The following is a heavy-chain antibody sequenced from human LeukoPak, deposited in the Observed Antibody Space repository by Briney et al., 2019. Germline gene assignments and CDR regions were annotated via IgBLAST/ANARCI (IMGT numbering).Heavy chain of an antibody. J-gene: IGHJ4*02. Sequence: GGSLRLSCAASGFTFSTHWMHWVRQAPGKGLVWVSRINTDGSSTTYADSVKGRFTISRDNAKNTVYLQMNSLRSEDTAMYYCAKESGKFDYWGQGTLVAVSS. CDR3: AKESGKFDY. CDR1: GFTFSTHW. V-gene: IGHV3-74*01. CDR2: INTDGSST.